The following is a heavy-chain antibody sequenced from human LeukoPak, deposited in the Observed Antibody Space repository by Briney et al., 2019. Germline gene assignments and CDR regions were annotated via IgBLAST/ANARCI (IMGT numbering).Heavy chain of an antibody. J-gene: IGHJ4*02. CDR3: ARGAILRYFDWLFFDY. D-gene: IGHD3-9*01. CDR2: INPNIGGT. V-gene: IGHV1-2*06. Sequence: ASVQVSCKASGYTFTGYYMHWVRQAPGQGLEWMGRINPNIGGTNYAQKFQGRATMTRDTSISTAYMELSRLRSDDTAVYYCARGAILRYFDWLFFDYWGQGTLVTVSS. CDR1: GYTFTGYY.